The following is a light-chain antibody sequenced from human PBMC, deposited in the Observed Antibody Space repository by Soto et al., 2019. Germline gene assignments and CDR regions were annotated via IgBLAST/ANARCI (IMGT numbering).Light chain of an antibody. CDR2: GNS. V-gene: IGLV1-40*01. CDR3: QSYDTSLSRV. CDR1: SSNIGAGYD. Sequence: QSVLTQPPSVSGAPGQRVTISCTGSSSNIGAGYDVHWYQQLPGTAPKLLIYGNSNRPSGVPDRFSGSKSGTSASLAIPGLPAAHEAAYSCQSYDTSLSRVFGGGTKLTVL. J-gene: IGLJ2*01.